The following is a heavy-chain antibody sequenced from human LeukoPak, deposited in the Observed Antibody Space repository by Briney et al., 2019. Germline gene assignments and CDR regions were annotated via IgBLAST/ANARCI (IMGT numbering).Heavy chain of an antibody. D-gene: IGHD3-3*01. V-gene: IGHV1-2*02. J-gene: IGHJ4*02. CDR2: INPNSGAT. CDR1: GYTFTGYY. Sequence: ASVKVFCKASGYTFTGYYIHWLRQAPGQGLEWMGWINPNSGATNNAQKFQGRVTVSRDTSISTAYMEVSKLRSDDTAVYYCARSGISTIPNFDYWGQGTLVTVSS. CDR3: ARSGISTIPNFDY.